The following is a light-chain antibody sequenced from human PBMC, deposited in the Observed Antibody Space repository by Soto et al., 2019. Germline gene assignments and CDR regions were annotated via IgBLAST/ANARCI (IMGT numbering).Light chain of an antibody. CDR1: SGSIASNY. J-gene: IGLJ3*02. CDR3: QSFHINNVV. V-gene: IGLV6-57*04. CDR2: EDS. Sequence: NFMLSQPHSVSESPGKTVTISCTRSSGSIASNYVQWYQQRPGSAPTPVIYEDSQRPSGVPDRFSGSIDSSSNSASLTISRLRTEDEADYYCQSFHINNVVFGGGTKLTVL.